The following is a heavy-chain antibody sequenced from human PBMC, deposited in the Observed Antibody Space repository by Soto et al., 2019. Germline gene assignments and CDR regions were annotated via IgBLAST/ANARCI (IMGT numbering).Heavy chain of an antibody. V-gene: IGHV1-2*04. CDR1: GYTFTGYY. CDR3: ARDCERRYYGSGSPGAY. D-gene: IGHD3-10*01. Sequence: QVQLVQSGAEVKKPGASVKVSCKAAGYTFTGYYMHWVRQAPGQGLEWMGWINPNSVGTNDAQKFQGWVTMTRDTSISTAYMELGRLRSDDTAVYYCARDCERRYYGSGSPGAYWGQGTLVAVSS. CDR2: INPNSVGT. J-gene: IGHJ4*02.